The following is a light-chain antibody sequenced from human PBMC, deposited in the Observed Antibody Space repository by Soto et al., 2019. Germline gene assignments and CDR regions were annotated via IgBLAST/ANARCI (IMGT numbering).Light chain of an antibody. CDR1: TSNIGSNT. Sequence: QSVLTQPPSASGTPGQRVTISCSGSTSNIGSNTVNWYQQLPGTAPKLLIHSNNLRPSGVPDRFIGSKSGTSASLAISGLKSEDEADYYCVSWDDSLNGWVFGGGTKLTVL. V-gene: IGLV1-44*01. J-gene: IGLJ3*02. CDR2: SNN. CDR3: VSWDDSLNGWV.